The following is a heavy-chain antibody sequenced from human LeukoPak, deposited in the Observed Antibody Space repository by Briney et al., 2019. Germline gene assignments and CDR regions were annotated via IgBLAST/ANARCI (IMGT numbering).Heavy chain of an antibody. J-gene: IGHJ4*02. Sequence: SVKVSCKASGYTFTSYGISWVRQAPGQGLEWMGRIIPILGIANYAQKFQGRVTITADKSTSTAYMELSSLRSDDTAVYYCARLPLGPYYFDYWGQGTLVTVSS. V-gene: IGHV1-69*04. CDR2: IIPILGIA. CDR1: GYTFTSYG. D-gene: IGHD7-27*01. CDR3: ARLPLGPYYFDY.